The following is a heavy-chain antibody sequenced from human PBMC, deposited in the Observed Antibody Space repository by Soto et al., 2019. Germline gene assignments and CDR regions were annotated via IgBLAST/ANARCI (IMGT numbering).Heavy chain of an antibody. CDR1: GYTFTSYA. Sequence: GASVKVSCKASGYTFTSYAMHWVRQAPGQRLEWMGWINAGNGNTKYSQKFQGRVTITRDTSASTAYMELSSLRSEDTAVYYCARNGVTIFGVAPGWFDPWGQGTLVTVSS. CDR2: INAGNGNT. V-gene: IGHV1-3*01. J-gene: IGHJ5*02. D-gene: IGHD3-3*01. CDR3: ARNGVTIFGVAPGWFDP.